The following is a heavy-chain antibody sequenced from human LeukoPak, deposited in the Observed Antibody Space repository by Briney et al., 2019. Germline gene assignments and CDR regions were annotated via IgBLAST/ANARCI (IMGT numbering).Heavy chain of an antibody. CDR1: RFTFSSFA. CDR3: AKARLYCSSGTCSDHPATLTGMDV. J-gene: IGHJ6*02. V-gene: IGHV3-23*01. Sequence: GGSLRLSCTASRFTFSSFAMHWVRQAPGKGLEWVSLITNSGVTTHCADSVKGRFTISRDNSRSTLYLQLNSLRADDTALYYCAKARLYCSSGTCSDHPATLTGMDVWGQGTTVTVSS. CDR2: ITNSGVTT. D-gene: IGHD2-15*01.